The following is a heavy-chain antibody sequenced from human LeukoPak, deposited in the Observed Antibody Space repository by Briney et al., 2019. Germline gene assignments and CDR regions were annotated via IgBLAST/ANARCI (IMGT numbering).Heavy chain of an antibody. J-gene: IGHJ3*02. CDR2: IYPSDSDT. CDR1: GYSFTSYW. CDR3: ARQQKVDRITAFDI. V-gene: IGHV5-51*01. Sequence: GESLKISCKGSGYSFTSYWIAWVRQMPGKGLEWMGIIYPSDSDTRYSPSFQGQVTISADKSISTAYLQWSSLKASDTAMYYCARQQKVDRITAFDIWGQGTMVTVSS.